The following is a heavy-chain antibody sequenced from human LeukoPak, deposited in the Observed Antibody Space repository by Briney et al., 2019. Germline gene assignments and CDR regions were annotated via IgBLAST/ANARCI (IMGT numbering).Heavy chain of an antibody. CDR3: ARASRIDYGSGSYDY. CDR2: IYHSGST. CDR1: GYSISSGYY. D-gene: IGHD3-10*01. Sequence: PSETLSLTCTVSGYSISSGYYWGWIRQPPGKGLEWIGSIYHSGSTYYNPSLKSRVTISVDTSKNQFSLKLSSVAAADTAVYYCARASRIDYGSGSYDYWGQGTLVTVSS. J-gene: IGHJ4*02. V-gene: IGHV4-38-2*02.